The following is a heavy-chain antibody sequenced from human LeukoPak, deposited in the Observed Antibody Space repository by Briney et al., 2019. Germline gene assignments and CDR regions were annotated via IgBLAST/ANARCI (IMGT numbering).Heavy chain of an antibody. D-gene: IGHD5-18*01. V-gene: IGHV4-34*01. CDR1: GGSYSGYY. CDR2: INHSGST. Sequence: PSETLSLTCAVYGGSYSGYYWSWIRQPPGKGQEWIGEINHSGSTNYNPSLKSRVTISVDTSKNQFSLKLSSVTAADTAVYYCARGRIQLWNYNWFDPWGQGTLVTVSS. CDR3: ARGRIQLWNYNWFDP. J-gene: IGHJ5*02.